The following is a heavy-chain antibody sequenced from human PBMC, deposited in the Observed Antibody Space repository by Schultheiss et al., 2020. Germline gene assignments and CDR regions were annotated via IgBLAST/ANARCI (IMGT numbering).Heavy chain of an antibody. V-gene: IGHV4-34*01. CDR3: ARDAYSSSWYGMDV. J-gene: IGHJ6*02. D-gene: IGHD6-13*01. Sequence: LSLTCAVYGGSFSGYYWGWIRQPPGKGLEWIGSIYYSGSTNYNPSLKSRVTISVDTSKNQFSLKLSSVTAADTAVYYCARDAYSSSWYGMDVWGQGTTVTVSS. CDR1: GGSFSGYY. CDR2: IYYSGST.